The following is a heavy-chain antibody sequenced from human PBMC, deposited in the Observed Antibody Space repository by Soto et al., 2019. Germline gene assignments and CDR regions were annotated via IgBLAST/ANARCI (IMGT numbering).Heavy chain of an antibody. Sequence: ASVKVSCKASGYTFTSYGISWVRQAPGQGLEWMGWISAYNANTNYAQNLQGRVTMTRDTSTSTAYMELRSLRPDYTAVYYCARDLATTASYSMDVWGKGTTVTVSS. D-gene: IGHD4-4*01. V-gene: IGHV1-18*01. CDR1: GYTFTSYG. J-gene: IGHJ6*03. CDR2: ISAYNANT. CDR3: ARDLATTASYSMDV.